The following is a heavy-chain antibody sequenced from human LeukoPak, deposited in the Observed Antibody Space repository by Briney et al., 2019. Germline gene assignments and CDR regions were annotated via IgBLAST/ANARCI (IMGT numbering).Heavy chain of an antibody. D-gene: IGHD3-22*01. CDR1: GGSFSGYY. CDR2: INHSGST. CDR3: ARHSDYYDSGGDYHGYYFDY. V-gene: IGHV4-34*01. J-gene: IGHJ4*02. Sequence: SETLSLTCAVYGGSFSGYYWSWIRQPPGKGLEWIGEINHSGSTNYNPSLKSRVTISVDTSKIQFSLTLSSVTAADTAVYYCARHSDYYDSGGDYHGYYFDYWGQGTLVTVSS.